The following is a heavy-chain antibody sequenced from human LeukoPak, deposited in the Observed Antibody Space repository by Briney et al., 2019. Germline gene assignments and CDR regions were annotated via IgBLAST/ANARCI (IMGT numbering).Heavy chain of an antibody. CDR3: AKSHLPNAYSGTYYCDY. V-gene: IGHV3-30*02. Sequence: GGSLRLSCAASGFTFSYYGMHWVRQAPGKGVEWVAFIRYDESKKFYGASVKGRFTISRDNSKDTLYLQMNSLRTEDTAVYYCAKSHLPNAYSGTYYCDYWGQGTLVTVSS. CDR2: IRYDESKK. J-gene: IGHJ4*02. CDR1: GFTFSYYG. D-gene: IGHD1-26*01.